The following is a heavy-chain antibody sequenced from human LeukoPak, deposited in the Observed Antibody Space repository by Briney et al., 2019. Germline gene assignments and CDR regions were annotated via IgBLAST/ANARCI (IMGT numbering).Heavy chain of an antibody. CDR2: INPYNGNT. CDR3: VRASRQLNYYYMDV. Sequence: GASVKVSCKASGYTFTSYDINWVRQATGQGLEWMGWINPYNGNTDYAQKFQGRVTMTTDTSTNTAYMELRSLRSDDTAVYYCVRASRQLNYYYMDVWGKGTTVTVSS. V-gene: IGHV1-18*01. J-gene: IGHJ6*03. D-gene: IGHD6-6*01. CDR1: GYTFTSYD.